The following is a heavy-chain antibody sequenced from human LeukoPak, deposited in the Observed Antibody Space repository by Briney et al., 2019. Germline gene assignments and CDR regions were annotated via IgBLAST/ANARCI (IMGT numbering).Heavy chain of an antibody. CDR2: IYPGDSDT. CDR3: ARIHMVRGLRVLDQIDY. Sequence: GESLKISCKGSGYRFTSYWIAWVRQMPGKGLEWMGIIYPGDSDTRHSPSFQGQVTISADKSISTAYLQWSSLKASDTAMYYCARIHMVRGLRVLDQIDYWGQGTLVTVSS. J-gene: IGHJ4*02. V-gene: IGHV5-51*01. CDR1: GYRFTSYW. D-gene: IGHD3-10*01.